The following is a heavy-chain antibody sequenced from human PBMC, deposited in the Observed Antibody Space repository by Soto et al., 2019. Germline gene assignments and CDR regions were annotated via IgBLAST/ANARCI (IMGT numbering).Heavy chain of an antibody. CDR1: GFTFSSYA. Sequence: GGSLRLSCAASGFTFSSYAMHWVRQAPGKGLEWVGHIKTQSEGGTRDYAAPVKGRFSISRDDSENTLYLQMNSLKTEDTAVYYCTTTTGNAGQFDYWGQGTPVTVSS. J-gene: IGHJ4*02. CDR3: TTTTGNAGQFDY. V-gene: IGHV3-15*07. D-gene: IGHD1-1*01. CDR2: IKTQSEGGTR.